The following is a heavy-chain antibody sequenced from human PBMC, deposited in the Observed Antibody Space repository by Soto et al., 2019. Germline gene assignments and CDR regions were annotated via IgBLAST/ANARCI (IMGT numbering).Heavy chain of an antibody. CDR1: GFTFSSYS. Sequence: GGSLRLSCAASGFTFSSYSMNWVRQAPGKGLVWVSRIISNGSSTSCADSVKGRFTISRDNAKNTLYLQMNSLRAEDTALYYCARDNYGRFDYWGQGTLVTVSS. D-gene: IGHD3-10*01. CDR2: IISNGSST. CDR3: ARDNYGRFDY. V-gene: IGHV3-74*01. J-gene: IGHJ4*02.